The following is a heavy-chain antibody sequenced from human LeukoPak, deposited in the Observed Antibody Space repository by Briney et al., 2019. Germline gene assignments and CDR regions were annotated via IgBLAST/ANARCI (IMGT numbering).Heavy chain of an antibody. V-gene: IGHV7-4-1*02. Sequence: ASVKVSCKASGYTFTSYAMNWVRQAPGQGLEWMGWINTNTGNPTYAQGFTGRFVFSLDTSVSTAYLQISSLKAEDTAVYYCARALSRGSGWRYNWFDPWGQGTLVTVSS. D-gene: IGHD6-19*01. CDR2: INTNTGNP. J-gene: IGHJ5*02. CDR3: ARALSRGSGWRYNWFDP. CDR1: GYTFTSYA.